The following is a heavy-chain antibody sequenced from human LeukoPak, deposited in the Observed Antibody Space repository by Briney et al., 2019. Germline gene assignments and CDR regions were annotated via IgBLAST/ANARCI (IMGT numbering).Heavy chain of an antibody. D-gene: IGHD2-21*01. CDR1: GFTFINFP. CDR3: APDADCDGTYCYHY. CDR2: LTSSGDTT. V-gene: IGHV3-64D*06. J-gene: IGHJ4*02. Sequence: GGSLRLSCSASGFTFINFPMHWVRQAPGKGLEYVSGLTSSGDTTYYADSVKGRFTISRDNSKDTLSLQMSSLRVEDTAIYYCAPDADCDGTYCYHYWGQGTLVTVSS.